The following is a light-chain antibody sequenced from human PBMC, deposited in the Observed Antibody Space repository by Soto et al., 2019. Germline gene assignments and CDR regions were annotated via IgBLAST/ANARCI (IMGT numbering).Light chain of an antibody. CDR1: QDISTS. CDR2: AIS. CDR3: QQYKSYPLT. Sequence: DLQMTQSPSSLSASVGDRVTITCRASQDISTSLGWFQQKPGKAPKPLIYAISTLQGGVPPKFSGSRSGTEFTLTITSLQPEDSASYYCQQYKSYPLTFGGGTRVEI. J-gene: IGKJ4*01. V-gene: IGKV1-16*02.